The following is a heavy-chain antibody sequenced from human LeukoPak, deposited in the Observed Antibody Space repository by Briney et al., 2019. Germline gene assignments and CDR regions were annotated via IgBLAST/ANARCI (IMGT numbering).Heavy chain of an antibody. V-gene: IGHV4-4*02. CDR2: IYHSGST. J-gene: IGHJ6*03. D-gene: IGHD1-1*01. Sequence: PSETLSLTCAVSGGSISSSNWWSWVRQPPGKGLEWIGEIYHSGSTNYNPSLKSRVTISVDKSKNQFSLKLSSVTAADTAVYYCARDRGQALERLGEKNYYYYYMDVWGKGTTVTISS. CDR1: GGSISSSNW. CDR3: ARDRGQALERLGEKNYYYYYMDV.